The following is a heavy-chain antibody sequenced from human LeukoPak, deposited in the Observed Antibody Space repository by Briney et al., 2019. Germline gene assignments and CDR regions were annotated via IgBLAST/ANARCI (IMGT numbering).Heavy chain of an antibody. CDR3: AKDGAGGVYYYDSSGYCRLDY. V-gene: IGHV3-11*04. Sequence: PGGSLRLSCAASGFTFSDYYMSWIRQAPGKGLEWVSYISGSSSTIYYADSVKGRFSISRDNAKNSLYLQMNSLRAEDTAVYYCAKDGAGGVYYYDSSGYCRLDYWGQGTLVTVSS. D-gene: IGHD3-22*01. CDR1: GFTFSDYY. CDR2: ISGSSSTI. J-gene: IGHJ4*02.